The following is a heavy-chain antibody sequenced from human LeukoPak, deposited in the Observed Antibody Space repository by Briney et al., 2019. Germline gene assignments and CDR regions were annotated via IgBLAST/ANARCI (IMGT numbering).Heavy chain of an antibody. D-gene: IGHD1-26*01. Sequence: GGSLRLSCAASGFTFSSYSMNWVRQAPGKGLEWVSSISSSSSYIYYADSVKGRFTISRDNAKNSLYLQMNSLRAEDTAVYYCASSREQPHPFFDYWGQGTLVTVSS. CDR1: GFTFSSYS. CDR2: ISSSSSYI. J-gene: IGHJ4*02. CDR3: ASSREQPHPFFDY. V-gene: IGHV3-21*01.